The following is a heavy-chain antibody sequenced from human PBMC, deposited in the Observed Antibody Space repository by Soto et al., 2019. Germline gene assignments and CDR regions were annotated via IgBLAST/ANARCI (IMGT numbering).Heavy chain of an antibody. CDR2: MNPNSGNT. CDR3: ARGPHISVTAWGIVWFDT. CDR1: AYTFSIYD. Sequence: QVQLVQSGAEVEKPGASVKVSCKASAYTFSIYDINWVRQAPGQGLEWMGWMNPNSGNTGYAQNFQGRVTMTRDNSIRTAYRELSSLRFEDTAVYYCARGPHISVTAWGIVWFDTWGQGTLVTVSS. V-gene: IGHV1-8*01. D-gene: IGHD2-21*02. J-gene: IGHJ5*02.